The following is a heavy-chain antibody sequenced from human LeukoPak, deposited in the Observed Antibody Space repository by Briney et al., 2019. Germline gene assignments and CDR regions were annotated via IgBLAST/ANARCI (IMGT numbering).Heavy chain of an antibody. J-gene: IGHJ4*02. D-gene: IGHD3-10*01. CDR2: ISSSSSTI. CDR1: GFTFRSYS. CDR3: ARSETYGSGSYGDPFDY. Sequence: GGSLRLSCAASGFTFRSYSMNWVLQAPGKGLEWASYISSSSSTIYYADSVKGRFTISRDNAKNSLYLQMNSLRAEDTAVYYCARSETYGSGSYGDPFDYWGQGTLVTVSS. V-gene: IGHV3-48*01.